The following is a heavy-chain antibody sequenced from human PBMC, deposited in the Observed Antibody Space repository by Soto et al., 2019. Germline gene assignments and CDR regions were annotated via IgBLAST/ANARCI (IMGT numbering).Heavy chain of an antibody. D-gene: IGHD6-19*01. J-gene: IGHJ6*02. Sequence: QVQLQESGPGLVKPSQTLSLTCTVSGGSISSGGYYWSWIRQHPGKGLEWFGYTYFSGSTYYNPSLESRVTISVEPSKNQFSLKLSSVTAADTAVYYCARVRPAGNPSNYYYYGMDVWGQWTTVTVSS. CDR1: GGSISSGGYY. CDR3: ARVRPAGNPSNYYYYGMDV. V-gene: IGHV4-31*03. CDR2: TYFSGST.